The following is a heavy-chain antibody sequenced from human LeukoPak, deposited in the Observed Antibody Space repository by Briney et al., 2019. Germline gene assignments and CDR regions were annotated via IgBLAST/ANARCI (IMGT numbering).Heavy chain of an antibody. CDR3: AREGRPFPNCFDP. J-gene: IGHJ5*02. V-gene: IGHV4-4*07. CDR2: FYSSGNT. D-gene: IGHD2/OR15-2a*01. CDR1: GGSISNHY. Sequence: SETLSLTCTVSGGSISNHYWSWRRQPAGKGLGLIGRFYSSGNTNYNPSLKSRVTISVDTSKNQFSLKLSSVTAADTAVYYCAREGRPFPNCFDPWGQGTLVTVSS.